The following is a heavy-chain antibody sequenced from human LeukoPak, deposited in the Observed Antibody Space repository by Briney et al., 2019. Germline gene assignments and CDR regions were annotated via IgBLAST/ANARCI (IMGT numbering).Heavy chain of an antibody. D-gene: IGHD6-6*01. Sequence: KPSETLSLTRAVSGFSISSGYYWGWIRQPPGKGLEGIGSIYHSGSTYYNPSLKSRVTISVDTSKNQFSLKLSSVTAADTAVYYCARKEGSIAARIDYWGQGTLVTVSS. J-gene: IGHJ4*02. CDR3: ARKEGSIAARIDY. CDR2: IYHSGST. V-gene: IGHV4-38-2*01. CDR1: GFSISSGYY.